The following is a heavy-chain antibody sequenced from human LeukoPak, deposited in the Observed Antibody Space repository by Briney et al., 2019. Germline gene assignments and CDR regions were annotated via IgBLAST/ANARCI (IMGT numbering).Heavy chain of an antibody. J-gene: IGHJ6*04. CDR2: IYYSGST. V-gene: IGHV4-31*03. Sequence: SETLSLTCTVSGGSISSGGYYWSWIRQHPGKGLEWIGYIYYSGSTYYNPSLKSRVTTSVDTSKNQFSLKLSSVTAADTAVYYCARDRGYSYGEMDVWGKGTTVTVSS. D-gene: IGHD5-18*01. CDR1: GGSISSGGYY. CDR3: ARDRGYSYGEMDV.